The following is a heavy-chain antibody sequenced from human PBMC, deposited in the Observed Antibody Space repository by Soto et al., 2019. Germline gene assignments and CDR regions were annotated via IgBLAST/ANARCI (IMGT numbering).Heavy chain of an antibody. J-gene: IGHJ6*02. Sequence: QVQLQESGPGLVKPSQTLSLTCTVSGGSISSGGYYWSWIRQHPGKGLGGIGYIYYSGSTYYNPSHESRFTISVDTSNTQFSLKLSSVTAADTAVYYCATTNGMVRDLEYYYYYGMDVWGQGTTVTVSS. CDR3: ATTNGMVRDLEYYYYYGMDV. CDR2: IYYSGST. CDR1: GGSISSGGYY. D-gene: IGHD3-10*01. V-gene: IGHV4-31*03.